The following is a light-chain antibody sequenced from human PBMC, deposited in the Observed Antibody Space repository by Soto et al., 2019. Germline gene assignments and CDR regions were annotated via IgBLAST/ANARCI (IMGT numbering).Light chain of an antibody. J-gene: IGKJ1*01. CDR3: QNYHSAPWT. Sequence: DIQMTQSPSSLSASVGDRVTITCRASQNISSYLNWYQQKPGKAPKLLIYAASSLQSGVPSRFSGSGSGTEFTLTISSLQPEDVATYYCQNYHSAPWTFGQGTKVDIK. CDR1: QNISSY. CDR2: AAS. V-gene: IGKV1-39*01.